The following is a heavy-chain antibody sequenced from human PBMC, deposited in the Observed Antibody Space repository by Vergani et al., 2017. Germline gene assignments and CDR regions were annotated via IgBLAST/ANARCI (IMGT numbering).Heavy chain of an antibody. V-gene: IGHV1-69*01. CDR2: IIPIFGTA. Sequence: QVQLVQSGAEVKKPGSSVKVSCKASGGTFSSYAISWVRQAPGQGLELMGGIIPIFGTANYAQKFQGRVTITADESTSTAYMELSSLRSEDTAVYYCARERKGGRDGGNSFDYWGQGTLVTVSS. CDR1: GGTFSSYA. CDR3: ARERKGGRDGGNSFDY. D-gene: IGHD4-23*01. J-gene: IGHJ4*02.